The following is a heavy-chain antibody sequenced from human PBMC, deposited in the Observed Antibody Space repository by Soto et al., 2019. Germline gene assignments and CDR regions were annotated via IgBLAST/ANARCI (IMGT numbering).Heavy chain of an antibody. V-gene: IGHV3-33*01. CDR1: GFTFSSYG. J-gene: IGHJ6*02. D-gene: IGHD5-18*01. Sequence: PGGSLRLSCAASGFTFSSYGMHWVRQAPGKGLEWVAVIWYDGSYKYYADSVKGRFIISRDNSKNTLYLQMNSLRAEDTAVYYCARGFPLRSYGSYYGMDVWGQGTTVTVSS. CDR2: IWYDGSYK. CDR3: ARGFPLRSYGSYYGMDV.